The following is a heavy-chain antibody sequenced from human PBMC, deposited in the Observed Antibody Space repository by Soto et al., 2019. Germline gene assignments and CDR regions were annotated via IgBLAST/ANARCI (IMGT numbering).Heavy chain of an antibody. CDR2: ISGSGGST. D-gene: IGHD6-19*01. CDR3: AKRAGYSSDPLGY. J-gene: IGHJ4*02. CDR1: GFTFSSYA. V-gene: IGHV3-23*01. Sequence: VQVLESGGGLVQPGGSVRLSCAASGFTFSSYAMSWVRQAPGKGLEWVSAISGSGGSTYYADSVKGRFTISRDNSKNTLYLQMNSLRAEDTAVYYCAKRAGYSSDPLGYWGQGTLVTVSS.